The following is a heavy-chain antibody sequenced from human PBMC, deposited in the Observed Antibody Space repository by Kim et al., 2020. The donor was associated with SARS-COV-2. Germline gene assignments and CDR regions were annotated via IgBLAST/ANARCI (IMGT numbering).Heavy chain of an antibody. CDR3: ARQYDILTGYYGGWVDY. CDR2: IYYSGST. Sequence: SETLSLTCTVSGGSISSSSYYWGWIRQPPGKGLEWIGSIYYSGSTYYNPSLKSRVTISVDTSKNQFSLKLSSVTAADTAVYYCARQYDILTGYYGGWVDYWGQGTLVTVSS. V-gene: IGHV4-39*01. J-gene: IGHJ4*02. CDR1: GGSISSSSYY. D-gene: IGHD3-9*01.